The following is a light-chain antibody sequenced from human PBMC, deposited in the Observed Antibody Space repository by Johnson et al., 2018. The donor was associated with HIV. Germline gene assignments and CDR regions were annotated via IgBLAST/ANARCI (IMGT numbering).Light chain of an antibody. CDR3: GTWDSSLSAYV. V-gene: IGLV1-51*01. CDR1: SSNIGNNY. J-gene: IGLJ1*01. Sequence: QSVLTQSPSVSAAPGQKVTISCSGSSSNIGNNYVSWYQQLPGTVPKLLIYDNNKRPSGIPDRFSGSKSGTSATLGITGLQTGDEADYYCGTWDSSLSAYVFGTGTKVTVL. CDR2: DNN.